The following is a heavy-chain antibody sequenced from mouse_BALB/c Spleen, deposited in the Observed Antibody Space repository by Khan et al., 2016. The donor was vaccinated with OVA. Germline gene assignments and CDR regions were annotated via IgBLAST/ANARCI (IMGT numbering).Heavy chain of an antibody. CDR3: ARSYDNDGAWFVY. D-gene: IGHD2-4*01. CDR2: IYPGSGTT. CDR1: GYKFTDYV. Sequence: QVQWKQFGPELVKPGASVKMSCKASGYKFTDYVISGVKQRTGQGLEWIGDIYPGSGTTYYNERFEGKATLTADKSTNTAYMQFRSLTSEDAAVYFCARSYDNDGAWFVYWGQGTLVTVSA. J-gene: IGHJ3*01. V-gene: IGHV1-77*01.